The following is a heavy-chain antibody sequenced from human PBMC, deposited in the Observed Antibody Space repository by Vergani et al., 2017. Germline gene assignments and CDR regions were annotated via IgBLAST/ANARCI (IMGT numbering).Heavy chain of an antibody. J-gene: IGHJ4*02. CDR2: ISGSGTST. Sequence: EVQLLESGGGLGQPGGSLRLSCAASGFTFSNYAMSWVRQVPGKGLEWVSTISGSGTSTYSADSVKGRFTISRDKSKNTLYLQMDSLRDDDTAVYYCAKGPVYSSSSHHFDFWCQGTLVIVSS. CDR1: GFTFSNYA. V-gene: IGHV3-23*01. CDR3: AKGPVYSSSSHHFDF. D-gene: IGHD6-6*01.